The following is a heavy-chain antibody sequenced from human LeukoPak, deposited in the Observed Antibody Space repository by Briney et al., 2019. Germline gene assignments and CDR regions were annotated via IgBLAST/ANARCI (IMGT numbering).Heavy chain of an antibody. CDR2: ISSSSSYI. CDR3: ASDTYSSYDY. D-gene: IGHD6-6*01. CDR1: GFTFSSYS. J-gene: IGHJ4*02. Sequence: ETLSLTCTASGFTFSSYSMNWVRQAPGKGLEWVSSISSSSSYIYYADSVKGRFTISRDNAKNSLYLQMNSLRAEDTAVYYCASDTYSSYDYWGQGTLVTVSS. V-gene: IGHV3-21*01.